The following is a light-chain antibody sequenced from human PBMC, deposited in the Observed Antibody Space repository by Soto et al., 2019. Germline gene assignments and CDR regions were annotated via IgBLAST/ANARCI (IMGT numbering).Light chain of an antibody. CDR1: QSVSTY. J-gene: IGKJ5*01. Sequence: EIVLTQSPATLSLSPGERATLSCRASQSVSTYLGWYQQKPGQAPRLLIYDASNRATGIPARFSGSGSGTDFTLTISSLEPEDFAVYYCQQRSNWINFGQGTRLELK. V-gene: IGKV3-11*01. CDR3: QQRSNWIN. CDR2: DAS.